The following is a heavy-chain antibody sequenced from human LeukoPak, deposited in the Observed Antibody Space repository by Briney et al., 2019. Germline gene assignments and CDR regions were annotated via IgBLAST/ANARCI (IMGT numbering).Heavy chain of an antibody. CDR2: ISGSGGST. J-gene: IGHJ4*02. Sequence: GGSLRLSCAASGFTFSSYAMSWVRQAPGKGLEWVSAISGSGGSTYYADSVKGRFTISRDDSKNTLYLQMNSLRAEDTAVYYCAKVGWSGSYFDYWGQGTLVTVSS. D-gene: IGHD1-26*01. CDR1: GFTFSSYA. CDR3: AKVGWSGSYFDY. V-gene: IGHV3-23*01.